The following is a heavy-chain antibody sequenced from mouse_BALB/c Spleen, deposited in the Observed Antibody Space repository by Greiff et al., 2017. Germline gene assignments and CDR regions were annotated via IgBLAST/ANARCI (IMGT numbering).Heavy chain of an antibody. CDR2: ISTYYGDA. D-gene: IGHD2-2*01. CDR3: ARRNGYEGYAMDY. V-gene: IGHV1S137*01. CDR1: GYTFTDYA. Sequence: VKLQESGAELVRPGVSVKISCKGSGYTFTDYAMHWVKQSHAKSLEWIGVISTYYGDASYNQKFKGKATMTVDKSSSTAYMELARLTSEDSAIYYCARRNGYEGYAMDYWGQGTSVTVSS. J-gene: IGHJ4*01.